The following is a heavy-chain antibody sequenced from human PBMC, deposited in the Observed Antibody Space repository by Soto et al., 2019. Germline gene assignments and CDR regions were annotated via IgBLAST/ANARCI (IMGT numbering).Heavy chain of an antibody. D-gene: IGHD4-17*01. V-gene: IGHV1-18*01. CDR1: GYTFTSYG. CDR2: ISAYNGNT. J-gene: IGHJ4*02. CDR3: ASDWHGDPYY. Sequence: QVQLVQSGAEVKKPGASVKVSCKASGYTFTSYGISWVRQAPGQGLEWMGWISAYNGNTNYAQKHQGRVTITPDTFTSTAYMELRGLRSNDTPVTYCASDWHGDPYYWGQGTLVTVSS.